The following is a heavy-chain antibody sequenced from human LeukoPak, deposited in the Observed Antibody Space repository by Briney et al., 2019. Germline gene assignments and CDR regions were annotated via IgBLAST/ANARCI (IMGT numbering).Heavy chain of an antibody. V-gene: IGHV5-51*01. D-gene: IGHD2-2*01. CDR3: ACREFTSTWSYP. CDR2: IYPGDSRT. CDR1: GYSFTSYS. J-gene: IGHJ5*02. Sequence: GESLKISCKGIGYSFTSYSIGWVRQMPGKGMEWMGVIYPGDSRTRYNPSFQGQVTISVDKSINTAYLQWVSLKASDTAMYYCACREFTSTWSYPWGQGTLVTVSS.